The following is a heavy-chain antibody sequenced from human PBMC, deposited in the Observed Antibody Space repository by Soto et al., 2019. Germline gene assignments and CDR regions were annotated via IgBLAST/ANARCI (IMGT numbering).Heavy chain of an antibody. J-gene: IGHJ3*02. CDR3: AKDCGYSYGYDAFDI. V-gene: IGHV3-11*01. CDR1: GFTFTDFY. D-gene: IGHD5-18*01. CDR2: ISPNGFDI. Sequence: PXXSLRLSFAASGFTFTDFYMRWIPQTPGRGPEWLSYISPNGFDISYADSVRGRFTMSRDNAKNSVYLQMNSLRAQDTAVYYCAKDCGYSYGYDAFDIWGQGTMVTVSS.